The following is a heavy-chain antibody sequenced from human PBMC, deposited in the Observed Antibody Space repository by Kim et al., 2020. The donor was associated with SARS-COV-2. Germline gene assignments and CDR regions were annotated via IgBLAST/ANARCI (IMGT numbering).Heavy chain of an antibody. CDR1: GDSVPSNSAA. CDR2: TYYRSKWYN. CDR3: ARGYCSSTSCRVIDY. Sequence: SQTLSLTCAISGDSVPSNSAAWNWIRQSPSRGLEWLGRTYYRSKWYNDYAVSVKSRITINPDTSKNQFSLQLNSVTPEDTAVYYCARGYCSSTSCRVIDYWGQGTLVTVSS. D-gene: IGHD2-2*01. V-gene: IGHV6-1*01. J-gene: IGHJ4*02.